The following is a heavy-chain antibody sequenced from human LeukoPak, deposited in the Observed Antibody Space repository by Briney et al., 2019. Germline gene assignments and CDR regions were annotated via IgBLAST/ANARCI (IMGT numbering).Heavy chain of an antibody. D-gene: IGHD3-16*02. CDR3: ARGYYDYIWGSYRADFFDH. CDR2: IYYSGST. CDR1: GGSISSYY. Sequence: SETLSLTCTVSGGSISSYYWNWIRQSPGNGLEWIGYIYYSGSTNYNPSLKSRVTISVDMSQNQFSLKLSSATAADTAVYYCARGYYDYIWGSYRADFFDHWGQGTLVTVSS. J-gene: IGHJ4*02. V-gene: IGHV4-59*01.